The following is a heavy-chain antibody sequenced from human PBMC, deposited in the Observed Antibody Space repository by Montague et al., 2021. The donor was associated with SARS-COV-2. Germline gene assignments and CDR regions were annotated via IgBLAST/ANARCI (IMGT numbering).Heavy chain of an antibody. CDR3: AKDREKRGWSGGWFAP. CDR2: ISGSGETT. D-gene: IGHD6-19*01. V-gene: IGHV3-23*01. J-gene: IGHJ5*02. CDR1: GFTFSSYA. Sequence: SLRLSCAASGFTFSSYAMTWVRQAPGKGLEWVAGISGSGETTYYGGSVKGRFTISRDNSKNTLYLQMNSLRAEDTALYFCAKDREKRGWSGGWFAPRGQGTLVTVSS.